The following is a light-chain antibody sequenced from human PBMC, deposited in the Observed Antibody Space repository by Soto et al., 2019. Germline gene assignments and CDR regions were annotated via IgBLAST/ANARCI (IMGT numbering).Light chain of an antibody. CDR3: QQYNKWPRT. Sequence: EIMMTQSPGTLSASPGEIATLSFRASQSVSINLDWYQQKHGQAPRLLNYAVATRATGIPARFSGSGSGTEFTLTISSLPSEDFAVSYYQQYNKWPRTVGQGTKGAIK. CDR2: AVA. V-gene: IGKV3-15*01. CDR1: QSVSIN. J-gene: IGKJ1*01.